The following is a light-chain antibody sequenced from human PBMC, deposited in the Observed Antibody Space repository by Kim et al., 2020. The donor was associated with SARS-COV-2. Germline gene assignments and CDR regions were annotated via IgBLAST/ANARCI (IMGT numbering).Light chain of an antibody. Sequence: PGQTATSTCGGNNIDTKTVPWYQQRPGQVPILVIYYDRDRPSGIPERFSGSNSGDTATLTITRVEAGDEADYYCQVWDSDTDHRVFGPGTKVTVL. CDR2: YDR. J-gene: IGLJ1*01. V-gene: IGLV3-21*04. CDR1: NIDTKT. CDR3: QVWDSDTDHRV.